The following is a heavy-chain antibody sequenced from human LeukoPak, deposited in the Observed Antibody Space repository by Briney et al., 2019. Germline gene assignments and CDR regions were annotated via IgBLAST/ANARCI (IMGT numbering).Heavy chain of an antibody. V-gene: IGHV3-7*03. J-gene: IGHJ4*02. D-gene: IGHD3-22*01. Sequence: GGSLRLSCAASGFTFSSYWMSWVRQAPGKGLEWVANIEQDGSEKYYVDSVKGRFTISRDNAKNSLYLQMNSLRAEDTAVYYCARLSGLTMIVVAIDYWGQGTLVTVSS. CDR2: IEQDGSEK. CDR3: ARLSGLTMIVVAIDY. CDR1: GFTFSSYW.